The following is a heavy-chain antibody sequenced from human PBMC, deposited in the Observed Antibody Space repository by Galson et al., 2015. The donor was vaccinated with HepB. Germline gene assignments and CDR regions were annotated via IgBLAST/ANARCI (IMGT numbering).Heavy chain of an antibody. J-gene: IGHJ5*02. CDR3: ARGFRA. CDR1: GFMFGTYW. V-gene: IGHV3-74*01. CDR2: INPDGTTT. Sequence: SLRLSCAASGFMFGTYWMQWVRQAPGKGLVWVSVINPDGTTTDYADSVRGRFTISRDNVKKSMYLQMNSLRVDDTGTYYCARGFRAWGQGILVTVAS.